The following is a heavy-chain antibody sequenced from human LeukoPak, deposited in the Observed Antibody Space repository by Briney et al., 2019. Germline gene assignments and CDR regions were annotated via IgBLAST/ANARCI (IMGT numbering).Heavy chain of an antibody. Sequence: GGSLRLSCVASGFTFSSYGMSWVRQAPGKRLEWVSAISGSGGATNYADSVKGRFTISRDNSKNTVYLQMNSLRAEDTAVYYCARSSRIAAALSFDYWGQGTLVTVSS. CDR1: GFTFSSYG. V-gene: IGHV3-23*01. D-gene: IGHD6-13*01. CDR3: ARSSRIAAALSFDY. J-gene: IGHJ4*02. CDR2: ISGSGGAT.